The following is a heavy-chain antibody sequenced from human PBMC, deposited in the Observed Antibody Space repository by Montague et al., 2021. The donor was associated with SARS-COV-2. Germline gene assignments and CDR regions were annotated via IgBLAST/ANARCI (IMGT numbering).Heavy chain of an antibody. V-gene: IGHV3-48*03. Sequence: SLRLSCAASGFTFSNYDMNWVRQAPGKGPEWISYISTSADTTSYAGSVKGRFTISRDNGKNSLYLQMNSLRVEDTAVYYCTKDYRSIVGDGLDIWGQGTKVTVSS. CDR2: ISTSADTT. CDR1: GFTFSNYD. D-gene: IGHD3-16*02. CDR3: TKDYRSIVGDGLDI. J-gene: IGHJ3*02.